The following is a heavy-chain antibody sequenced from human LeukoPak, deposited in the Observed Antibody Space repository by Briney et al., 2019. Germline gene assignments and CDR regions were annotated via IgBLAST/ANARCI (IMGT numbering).Heavy chain of an antibody. D-gene: IGHD6-19*01. V-gene: IGHV3-21*01. CDR2: FSSSSSYI. CDR1: GFTFSRYS. J-gene: IGHJ4*02. CDR3: ARVAEDSSGWYGWDPYYFDY. Sequence: PGGSLRLSCAASGFTFSRYSMNWVRQAPGKGLEWVSSFSSSSSYIYYADSVEGRFTVSRDNAKISLYLQMNSLRAEDTAVYYCARVAEDSSGWYGWDPYYFDYWGQGTLVTVSS.